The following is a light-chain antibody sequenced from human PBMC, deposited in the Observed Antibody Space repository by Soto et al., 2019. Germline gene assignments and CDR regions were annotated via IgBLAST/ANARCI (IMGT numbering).Light chain of an antibody. J-gene: IGKJ2*01. CDR3: VPAQQTSYS. CDR2: SGS. Sequence: DIVMTQSPLSLPVTPGEPASSSCRSSPSLLHSNGYNSLDWYLQKPGHSPHLLLDSGSNRASGVPDRFSGRASGTDCTLKISGVEAEDVVVYYCVPAQQTSYSLGQGTKLEIK. CDR1: PSLLHSNGYNS. V-gene: IGKV2-28*01.